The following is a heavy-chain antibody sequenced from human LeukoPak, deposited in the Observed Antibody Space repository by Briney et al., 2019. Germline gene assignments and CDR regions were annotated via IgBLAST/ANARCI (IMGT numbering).Heavy chain of an antibody. Sequence: GGSLRLSCAASGFTFSDYYMSWIRQAPGKGLEWVSYISSSGSTIYYADSVKGRFTISRDNAKNSLYLQMNSLRAEDTAVYYCARGRYITRLYYYYYYMDVWGKGTTVTVSS. CDR3: ARGRYITRLYYYYYYMDV. J-gene: IGHJ6*03. CDR1: GFTFSDYY. CDR2: ISSSGSTI. D-gene: IGHD3-10*01. V-gene: IGHV3-11*04.